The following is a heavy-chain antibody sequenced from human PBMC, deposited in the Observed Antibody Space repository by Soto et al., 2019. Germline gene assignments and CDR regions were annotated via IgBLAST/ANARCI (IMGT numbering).Heavy chain of an antibody. CDR2: IYPGDSDT. J-gene: IGHJ4*02. D-gene: IGHD2-21*02. V-gene: IGHV5-51*01. Sequence: PGESLKISCKGSGYSFTSYWIGWVRQMPGKGLEWMGIIYPGDSDTRYSPSFQGQVTISADKSISTAYLQWSSLKASDTAMYYCVRCELAYCGGVCVALFNSWGKGTLVTVSS. CDR1: GYSFTSYW. CDR3: VRCELAYCGGVCVALFNS.